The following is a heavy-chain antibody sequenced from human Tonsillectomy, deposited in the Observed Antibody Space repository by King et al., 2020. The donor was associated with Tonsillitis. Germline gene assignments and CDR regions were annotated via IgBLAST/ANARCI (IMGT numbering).Heavy chain of an antibody. V-gene: IGHV1-69*12. CDR1: GGSFSSYA. J-gene: IGHJ6*03. CDR3: ARAHSSGYWAYNYYMDV. D-gene: IGHD3-22*01. Sequence: QLVQSGAEVKKPGSSVKVSCKASGGSFSSYAISWVRQAPGQGLEWIGGIIPPFGQANYARKFQGRVTITADESTSTAYMELSSLRSEDTAVYYCARAHSSGYWAYNYYMDVWGKGTTVTVSS. CDR2: IIPPFGQA.